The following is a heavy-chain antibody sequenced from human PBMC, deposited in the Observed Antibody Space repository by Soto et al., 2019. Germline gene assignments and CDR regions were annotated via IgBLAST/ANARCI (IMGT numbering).Heavy chain of an antibody. CDR2: MSSTGNT. CDR3: ARDRPGTGRNAFDI. Sequence: QVQLQESGPGLVKPAQTLSLTCTVSGGSISSGDYWWSWICQPPGKGLECIGYMSSTGNTYYKPSLKSRVTISVDTSKIQLSLKVNSVTAADTAVYYCARDRPGTGRNAFDIWGQGTMVTVSS. CDR1: GGSISSGDYW. D-gene: IGHD1-1*01. V-gene: IGHV4-30-4*08. J-gene: IGHJ3*02.